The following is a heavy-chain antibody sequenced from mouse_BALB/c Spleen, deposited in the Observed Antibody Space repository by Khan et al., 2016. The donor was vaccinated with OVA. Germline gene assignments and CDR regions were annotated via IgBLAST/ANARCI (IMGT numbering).Heavy chain of an antibody. CDR3: AREEPLYYFDY. D-gene: IGHD6-1*01. CDR2: IYPGTDNT. Sequence: QVQLKESGAELMRPGASVKLSCKTSGYIFTSYWIHWVKQRPGQGLEWIARIYPGTDNTYYNEKFKDKATLTADKSSTTAYMQLSSLKSEDSAVYFCAREEPLYYFDYWGQGTTLTVSS. CDR1: GYIFTSYW. V-gene: IGHV1-76*01. J-gene: IGHJ2*01.